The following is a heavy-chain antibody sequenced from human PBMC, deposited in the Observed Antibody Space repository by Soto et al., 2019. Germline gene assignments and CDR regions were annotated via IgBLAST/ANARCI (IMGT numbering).Heavy chain of an antibody. Sequence: QVQLQESGPGLVKPSETLSLTCTVSGGSISTYYWSWIRQPPGKGLEWIGYIYYNGRTNYNPSLESRVTISLDTSKGPFALKLSSVSAADTAVYYWARDGSGYDFWSGPYFFDYWGPGTLVTVSS. CDR1: GGSISTYY. D-gene: IGHD3-3*01. V-gene: IGHV4-59*01. CDR3: ARDGSGYDFWSGPYFFDY. J-gene: IGHJ4*02. CDR2: IYYNGRT.